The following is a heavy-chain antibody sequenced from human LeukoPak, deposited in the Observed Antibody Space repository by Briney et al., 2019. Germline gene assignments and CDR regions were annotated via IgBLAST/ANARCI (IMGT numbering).Heavy chain of an antibody. Sequence: GEALKISCKLSGDSFNKYWINWVRPMPGNCLEWMGIIYPDDSDIRYSPSFQDQVSNSADLCIRTAYLQWSSLKASDTAMYFCARGPGAAGGDVLDNWGKGTKVTVSS. V-gene: IGHV5-51*01. D-gene: IGHD1-26*01. J-gene: IGHJ3*02. CDR2: IYPDDSDI. CDR3: ARGPGAAGGDVLDN. CDR1: GDSFNKYW.